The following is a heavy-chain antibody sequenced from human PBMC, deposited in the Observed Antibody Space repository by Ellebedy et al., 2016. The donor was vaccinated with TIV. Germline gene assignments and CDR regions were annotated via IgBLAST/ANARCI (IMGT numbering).Heavy chain of an antibody. Sequence: GGSLRLSXAASGFTFSSYGMHWVRQAPGKGLEWVAVISYDGSNKYYADSVKGRFTISRDNSKNTLYLQMNSLRAEDTAVYYCASEYSGSYFRVSDYWGQGTLVTVSS. J-gene: IGHJ4*02. V-gene: IGHV3-30*03. CDR3: ASEYSGSYFRVSDY. CDR2: ISYDGSNK. CDR1: GFTFSSYG. D-gene: IGHD1-26*01.